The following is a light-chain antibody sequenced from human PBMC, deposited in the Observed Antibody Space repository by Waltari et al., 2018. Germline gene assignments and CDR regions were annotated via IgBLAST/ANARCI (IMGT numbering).Light chain of an antibody. Sequence: EVVLTQSPGTLSLSPGERATLFCRASQSVSKYLAWYQQGPGQAPRLLIDAASTRATGIPDRFSGSGSGTDFSLTISRLEPEDFAVYYCQNHERLPATFGQGTKVEI. CDR3: QNHERLPAT. V-gene: IGKV3-20*01. J-gene: IGKJ1*01. CDR2: AAS. CDR1: QSVSKY.